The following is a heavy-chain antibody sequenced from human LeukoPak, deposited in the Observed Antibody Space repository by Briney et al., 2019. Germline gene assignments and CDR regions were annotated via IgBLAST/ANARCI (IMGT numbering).Heavy chain of an antibody. CDR3: ARNYYGSGSYYNPVY. Sequence: ASVKVSCKASGYTFTSYYMHWVRQAPGQGLEWMGIINPSGGSTSYAQKFQGRVTITADESTSTAYMELSSLRSEDTAVYYCARNYYGSGSYYNPVYWGQGTLVTVSS. J-gene: IGHJ4*02. D-gene: IGHD3-10*01. V-gene: IGHV1-46*01. CDR1: GYTFTSYY. CDR2: INPSGGST.